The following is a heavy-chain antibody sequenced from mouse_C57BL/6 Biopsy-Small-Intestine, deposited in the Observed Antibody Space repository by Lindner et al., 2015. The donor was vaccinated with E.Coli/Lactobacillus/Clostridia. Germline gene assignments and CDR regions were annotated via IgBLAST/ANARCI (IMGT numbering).Heavy chain of an antibody. CDR3: ARRILRSSYWYFDV. J-gene: IGHJ1*03. V-gene: IGHV1-4*01. CDR1: GYTFTSYT. Sequence: VQLQESGAELARPGASVKMSCKASGYTFTSYTMHWVKQRPGQGLEWIGYINPSSGYTKYNQKFKDKATLTADKSSSTAYMQLSSLTSEDSAVYYCARRILRSSYWYFDVWGTGTTVTVSS. CDR2: INPSSGYT. D-gene: IGHD1-1*01.